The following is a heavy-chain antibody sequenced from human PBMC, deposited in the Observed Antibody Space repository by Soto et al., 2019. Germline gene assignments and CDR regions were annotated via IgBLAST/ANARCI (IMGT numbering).Heavy chain of an antibody. V-gene: IGHV3-7*01. CDR2: IKQDGSEK. CDR1: GFTFSRYW. D-gene: IGHD3-22*01. J-gene: IGHJ3*02. Sequence: PGGSLRLSCAASGFTFSRYWMTWVRQAPGKGLEWVAKIKQDGSEKYYVDSVKGRSTISRDNAKNSLYLQMNSLRAEDTAVYYCARLLYYYESSRYGAFDIWGQGTMDIVSS. CDR3: ARLLYYYESSRYGAFDI.